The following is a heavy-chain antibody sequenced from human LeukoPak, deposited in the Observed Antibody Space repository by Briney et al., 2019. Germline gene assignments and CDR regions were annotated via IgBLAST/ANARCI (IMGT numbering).Heavy chain of an antibody. Sequence: SETLSLTCTVSGASINNYYWDWIRQPAKKGLEWIGRIYIGGTANYNSYLQGRVTMSVDTSENQVSLRLTSVTAADTAVYYCAREKGDQAAINWLDPWGQGTLVAVSS. J-gene: IGHJ5*02. V-gene: IGHV4-4*07. CDR2: IYIGGTA. CDR1: GASINNYY. D-gene: IGHD2-2*01. CDR3: AREKGDQAAINWLDP.